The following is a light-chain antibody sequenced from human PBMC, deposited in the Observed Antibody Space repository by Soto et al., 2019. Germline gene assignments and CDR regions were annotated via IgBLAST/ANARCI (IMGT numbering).Light chain of an antibody. CDR2: GNT. J-gene: IGLJ2*01. CDR3: LSFASSLSVV. V-gene: IGLV1-40*01. Sequence: QSVLTQPPSVSGAPGQRVTISCTGSSSNIGAGYDVHWYQQLPGRAPKLLIYGNTNRPSGVPDRFSGSKSGTSASLAITGLQDEDEADYYCLSFASSLSVVFGGGTKLTVL. CDR1: SSNIGAGYD.